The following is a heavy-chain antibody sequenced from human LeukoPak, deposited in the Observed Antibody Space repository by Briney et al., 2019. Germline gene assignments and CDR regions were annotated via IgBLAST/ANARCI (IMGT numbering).Heavy chain of an antibody. CDR2: ISSSSSYI. D-gene: IGHD5-24*01. Sequence: PGGSLRLSCAAAGFTFSSYSMNWVRQAPGKGLEWVSSISSSSSYIYYADSVKGRFTISRDNAKNSLYLQMNSLRAEDTAVYYCARGRRDGYRRQWGRGLAFDIWGQGTMVTVSS. CDR1: GFTFSSYS. V-gene: IGHV3-21*01. J-gene: IGHJ3*02. CDR3: ARGRRDGYRRQWGRGLAFDI.